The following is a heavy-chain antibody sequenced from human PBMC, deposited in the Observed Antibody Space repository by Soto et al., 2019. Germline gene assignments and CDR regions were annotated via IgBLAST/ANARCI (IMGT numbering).Heavy chain of an antibody. CDR2: ISGSGFTI. CDR1: GFTFSDHY. J-gene: IGHJ6*02. Sequence: QVQLVESGGGLVKPGGSLRLSCAASGFTFSDHYMSWIRQAPGKGLAWVAYISGSGFTIYNADSVKGRFTISRDNAKNSLYLQMDSLRAEDTVVYYCARNTLSAAGSDNYGLDVWGRGTTVAVSS. CDR3: ARNTLSAAGSDNYGLDV. V-gene: IGHV3-11*01. D-gene: IGHD6-13*01.